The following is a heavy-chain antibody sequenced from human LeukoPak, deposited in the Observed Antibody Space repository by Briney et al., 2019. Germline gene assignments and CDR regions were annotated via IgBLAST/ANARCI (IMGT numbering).Heavy chain of an antibody. CDR2: IYYSGST. J-gene: IGHJ5*02. CDR3: ARHRDYGDYEWFDP. V-gene: IGHV4-59*08. CDR1: GGSISSYY. D-gene: IGHD4-17*01. Sequence: SETLSLTCTVSGGSISSYYWSWIRQPPGKGLEWIGYIYYSGSTNYNPSLKSRVTISVDTSKNQFSLKLSSVTAADTAVYYCARHRDYGDYEWFDPWGQGTLVTVSS.